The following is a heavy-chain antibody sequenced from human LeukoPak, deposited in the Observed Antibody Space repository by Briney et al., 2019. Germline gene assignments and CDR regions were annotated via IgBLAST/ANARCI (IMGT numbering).Heavy chain of an antibody. CDR3: ARVGASDYGMDV. J-gene: IGHJ6*02. Sequence: ASVKVSYKESGYTFTSYYMHWLRQAPGQGLEWMGIINPSDGSTRYAQKFQGRVTMTRDTSASTVYMELSSLRSEDTAMYYCARVGASDYGMDVWGQGTTVSVSS. CDR2: INPSDGST. CDR1: GYTFTSYY. V-gene: IGHV1-46*01. D-gene: IGHD3-10*01.